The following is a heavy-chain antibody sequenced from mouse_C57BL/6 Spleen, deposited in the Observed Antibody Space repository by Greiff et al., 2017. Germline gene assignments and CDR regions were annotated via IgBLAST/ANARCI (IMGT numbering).Heavy chain of an antibody. J-gene: IGHJ2*01. CDR2: INPNYGTT. CDR1: GYSFTDYN. D-gene: IGHD2-1*01. CDR3: ASLLSQEGYYFDY. Sequence: VQLQQSGPELVKPGASVKISCKASGYSFTDYNMNWVKQSNGKSLEWIGVINPNYGTTSYNQKFKGKATLTVFQSSSTAYMQLNSLTSEDSAVYYCASLLSQEGYYFDYWGQGPTLTVSS. V-gene: IGHV1-39*01.